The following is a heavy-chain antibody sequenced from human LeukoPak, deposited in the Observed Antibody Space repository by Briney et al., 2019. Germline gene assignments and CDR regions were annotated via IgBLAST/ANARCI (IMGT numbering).Heavy chain of an antibody. J-gene: IGHJ4*02. CDR2: MYTGGGR. V-gene: IGHV3-66*01. CDR3: TRGQSYCGADCYSD. Sequence: PGGSLRLSCAASGFTVSNYYMSWVRQPPGKGLEWVSVMYTGGGRYYGDSVNGRFTISRDNSKNTVFLQMNSLRVEDTALYYCTRGQSYCGADCYSDWGQGTLVTVSS. CDR1: GFTVSNYY. D-gene: IGHD2-21*02.